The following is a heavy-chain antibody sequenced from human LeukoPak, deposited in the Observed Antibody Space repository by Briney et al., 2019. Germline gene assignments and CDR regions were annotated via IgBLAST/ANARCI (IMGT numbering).Heavy chain of an antibody. CDR1: GITFSSYA. V-gene: IGHV3-23*01. J-gene: IGHJ4*02. D-gene: IGHD6-6*01. CDR3: AKVGGKQLAALDY. Sequence: GGSLRLSCATSGITFSSYAMSWVRQAPGKGLEWVSAISGSGGSTYYADSVKGRFTISRDNSKNTLYLQMNSLRAEDTAVYYCAKVGGKQLAALDYWGQGTLVTVSS. CDR2: ISGSGGST.